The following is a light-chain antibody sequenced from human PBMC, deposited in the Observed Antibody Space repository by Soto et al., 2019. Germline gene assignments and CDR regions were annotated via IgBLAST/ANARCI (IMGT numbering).Light chain of an antibody. CDR2: VAC. Sequence: DIQMTQSPSSLSASVGDRVTISCRASQSISTFLNWYQQKAGKAPKLLIYVACTLQGGVPSRFSGSGSGTDFILTTSSLHPEDFATYYCQQSYTTPQTFGQGTKVEMK. CDR1: QSISTF. J-gene: IGKJ1*01. V-gene: IGKV1-39*01. CDR3: QQSYTTPQT.